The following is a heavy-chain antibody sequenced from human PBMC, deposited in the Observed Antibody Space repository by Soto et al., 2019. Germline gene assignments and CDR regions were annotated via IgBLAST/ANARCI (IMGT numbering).Heavy chain of an antibody. CDR1: GGSISSGGYS. CDR2: IYYTGNT. V-gene: IGHV4-30-2*03. J-gene: IGHJ4*02. CDR3: ERHSIWLLLSDY. Sequence: SETLSLTCAVSGGSISSGGYSWSWIRQPPGKGMEWIGSIYYTGNTYYKQSLKSRVTISVDTSKNQFSLKLGSVTAADTAVYFCERHSIWLLLSDYWGQGTLVTVSS. D-gene: IGHD3-22*01.